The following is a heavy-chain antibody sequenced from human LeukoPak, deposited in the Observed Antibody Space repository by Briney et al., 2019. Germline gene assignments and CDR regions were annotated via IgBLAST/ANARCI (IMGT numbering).Heavy chain of an antibody. V-gene: IGHV3-21*01. CDR2: ISSSSSYI. J-gene: IGHJ4*02. CDR3: ARGWEYSYVYVDY. D-gene: IGHD5-18*01. CDR1: GFTFSSYS. Sequence: GGSLRLSCAASGFTFSSYSMNWVRQAPGKGLEWVSSISSSSSYIYYVDSVKGRFTISRDNAKNSLYLQMNSLRAEDTAVYYCARGWEYSYVYVDYWGQGPRVTVSS.